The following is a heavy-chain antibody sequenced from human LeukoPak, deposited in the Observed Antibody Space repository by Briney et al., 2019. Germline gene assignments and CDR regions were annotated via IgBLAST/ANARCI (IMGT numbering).Heavy chain of an antibody. V-gene: IGHV4-34*01. Sequence: PSETLSLTCAVYGGSFSGYYWSWIRQPPGKGLEWIGEINHSGSTNYNPSLKSRFTISVDTSKNKFSLKLSSVTAADTAVYYCARGLGYCSSTSCSLYYFDYWAREPWSPSPQ. D-gene: IGHD2-2*01. CDR3: ARGLGYCSSTSCSLYYFDY. CDR2: INHSGST. CDR1: GGSFSGYY. J-gene: IGHJ4*02.